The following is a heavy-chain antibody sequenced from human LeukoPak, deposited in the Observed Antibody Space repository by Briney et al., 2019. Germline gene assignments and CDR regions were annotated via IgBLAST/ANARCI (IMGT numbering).Heavy chain of an antibody. J-gene: IGHJ3*02. V-gene: IGHV4-34*01. CDR1: GGSFSGYY. Sequence: PSETLSLTCAVYGGSFSGYYWSWIRQPPGKGLEWIGEINHSGSTNYNPSLKSRVTISVDTSKNQFSLKLSSVTAADTAVYYCARSSTTRNAFDIWGQGTMVTVSS. CDR3: ARSSTTRNAFDI. D-gene: IGHD2-2*01. CDR2: INHSGST.